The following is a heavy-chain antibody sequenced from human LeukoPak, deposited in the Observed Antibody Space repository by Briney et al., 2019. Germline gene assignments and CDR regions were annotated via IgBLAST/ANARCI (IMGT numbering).Heavy chain of an antibody. Sequence: ASVMDSCKASGYTFTSYYMHWVRQAPAQGLEWMGIINPSGGSTSYAQKFQGRVTITRDTSASTVYMELSSLTSEDTALYYCARDDCGDNCYPGGYWGQGTLVTVSS. J-gene: IGHJ4*02. V-gene: IGHV1-46*01. CDR3: ARDDCGDNCYPGGY. D-gene: IGHD2-21*02. CDR2: INPSGGST. CDR1: GYTFTSYY.